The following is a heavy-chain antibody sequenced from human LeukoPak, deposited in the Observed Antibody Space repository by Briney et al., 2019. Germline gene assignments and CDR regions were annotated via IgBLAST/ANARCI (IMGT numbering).Heavy chain of an antibody. V-gene: IGHV3-33*01. CDR3: AREETTYYYDSSGYPDY. CDR1: GFTFSSYG. J-gene: IGHJ4*02. Sequence: GGSLRLSCAASGFTFSSYGMHWVRQAPGKGLEWVAVIWYDGSNKYYADSVKGRFTISRDNSKNTLYLQMNSLRAEDTAVYYCAREETTYYYDSSGYPDYWGQGTLVTVSS. D-gene: IGHD3-22*01. CDR2: IWYDGSNK.